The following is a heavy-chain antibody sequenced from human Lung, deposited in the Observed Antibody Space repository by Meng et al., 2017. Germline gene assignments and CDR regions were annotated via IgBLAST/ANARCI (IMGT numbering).Heavy chain of an antibody. V-gene: IGHV4/OR15-8*02. CDR1: GGSISSIDW. D-gene: IGHD6-19*01. Sequence: QESAQGLVKLSGTWAPTCVVSGGSISSIDWWSWVRQPPGKGLEWIGEIYHGGDTNYNPSLKSRVTIAIDRSKNQFSLKLSSVTAADTAVYYCASWIYSCGWQWGQGTLVTVSS. CDR3: ASWIYSCGWQ. CDR2: IYHGGDT. J-gene: IGHJ4*02.